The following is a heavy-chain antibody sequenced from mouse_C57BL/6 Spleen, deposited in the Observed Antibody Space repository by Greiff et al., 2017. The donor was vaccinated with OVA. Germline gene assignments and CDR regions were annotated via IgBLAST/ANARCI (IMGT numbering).Heavy chain of an antibody. J-gene: IGHJ2*01. CDR1: GFTFSDYG. CDR2: ISSGSSTI. V-gene: IGHV5-17*01. CDR3: ARSVYGKGDY. D-gene: IGHD2-1*01. Sequence: DVQLVESGGGLVKPGGSLKLSCAASGFTFSDYGMHWVRQAPEKGLEWVAYISSGSSTIYYADTVKGRFTISRDNAKNTLFLQMTSLRSEDTAMYYCARSVYGKGDYWGQGTTLTVSS.